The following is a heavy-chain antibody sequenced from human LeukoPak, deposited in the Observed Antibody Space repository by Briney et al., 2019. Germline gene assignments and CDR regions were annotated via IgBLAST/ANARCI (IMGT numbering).Heavy chain of an antibody. Sequence: GGSLRLSCAASGLAFSSHWMHWVRQAPGKGLVWVSRITNDGSSTTYADSVKGRFTISRDNSKNTLYLQMNSLRAEDTAVYYCAKDRHGDYGSYYFDYWGQGTLVTVSS. CDR1: GLAFSSHW. CDR2: ITNDGSST. J-gene: IGHJ4*02. CDR3: AKDRHGDYGSYYFDY. V-gene: IGHV3-74*01. D-gene: IGHD4-17*01.